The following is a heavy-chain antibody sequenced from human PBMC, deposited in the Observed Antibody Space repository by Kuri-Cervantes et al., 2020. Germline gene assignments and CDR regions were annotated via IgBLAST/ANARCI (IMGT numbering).Heavy chain of an antibody. CDR3: ARGIAAAGEGFDY. J-gene: IGHJ4*02. CDR2: INWNGGST. D-gene: IGHD6-13*01. Sequence: LSLTCAASGFTFSSYWMHWVRQAPGKGLEWVSGINWNGGSTGYADSVKGRFTISRDNAKNSLYLQMNSLRAEDTAVYYCARGIAAAGEGFDYWGQGTLVTVSS. V-gene: IGHV3-20*04. CDR1: GFTFSSYW.